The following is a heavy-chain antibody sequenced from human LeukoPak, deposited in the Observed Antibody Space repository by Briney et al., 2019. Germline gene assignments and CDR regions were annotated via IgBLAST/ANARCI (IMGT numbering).Heavy chain of an antibody. CDR1: GVTFSSYA. Sequence: GGSLSLSCTASGVTFSSYARSWVRQAPGKGLEWVSAICGSGGSTYHPDPVKGRFTSSRDNSKNPLYLQMNSLRAEGTAVYYCAKPSGNRDYWGQGTMVTVSS. D-gene: IGHD3-10*01. V-gene: IGHV3-23*01. CDR2: ICGSGGST. CDR3: AKPSGNRDY. J-gene: IGHJ4*02.